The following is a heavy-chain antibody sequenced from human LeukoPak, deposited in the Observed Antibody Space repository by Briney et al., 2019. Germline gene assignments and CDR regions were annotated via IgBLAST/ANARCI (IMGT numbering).Heavy chain of an antibody. D-gene: IGHD3-22*01. CDR3: ARAPLSGYYSIDAFDI. CDR2: IYYSGST. Sequence: PSETLSLTCTVSGGSISSGGYYWSWLRQHPGQGLEWIGYIYYSGSTYYNPSLKSRVTISVDTTKNQFSLKLSSVTAAATAVYYCARAPLSGYYSIDAFDIWGQGTMVTVSS. V-gene: IGHV4-31*03. J-gene: IGHJ3*02. CDR1: GGSISSGGYY.